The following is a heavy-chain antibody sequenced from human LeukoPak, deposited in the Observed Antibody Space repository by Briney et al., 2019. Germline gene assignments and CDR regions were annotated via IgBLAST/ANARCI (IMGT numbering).Heavy chain of an antibody. CDR3: ATSQWLARFDY. D-gene: IGHD6-19*01. V-gene: IGHV4-39*01. CDR2: IHYRGST. J-gene: IGHJ4*02. Sequence: PSETLSLTCTVSGGSISSNSYFWGWIRQPPGKGLEWVGNIHYRGSTYYSPSLKSRVTMSLDTSKNQFSLELSSVTAADTAVYFCATSQWLARFDYWGQGTLVTVSS. CDR1: GGSISSNSYF.